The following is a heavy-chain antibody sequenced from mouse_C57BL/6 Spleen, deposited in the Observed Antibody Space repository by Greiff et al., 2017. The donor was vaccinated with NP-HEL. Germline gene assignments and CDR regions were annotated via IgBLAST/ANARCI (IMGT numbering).Heavy chain of an antibody. J-gene: IGHJ2*01. CDR1: GFTFTDYY. Sequence: EVQLVESGGGLVQPGGSLSLSCAASGFTFTDYYMSWVRQPPGKALEWLGFIRNKANGYTTEYSASVKGRFTISRDNSQSILYLQMNALRAEDSATYYCASSITTVGFDYWGQGTTLTVSS. CDR2: IRNKANGYTT. V-gene: IGHV7-3*01. D-gene: IGHD1-1*01. CDR3: ASSITTVGFDY.